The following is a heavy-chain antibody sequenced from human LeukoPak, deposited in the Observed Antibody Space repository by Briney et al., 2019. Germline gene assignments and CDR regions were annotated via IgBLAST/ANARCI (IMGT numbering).Heavy chain of an antibody. D-gene: IGHD5-24*01. V-gene: IGHV1-69*06. CDR3: ARGGDGYEGYFDL. CDR1: GGTFSSYA. CDR2: IIPIFGTA. Sequence: SVKVSCKASGGTFSSYAISWVRQAPGQGLEWMGGIIPIFGTANYAQKFQGRVTITADKSTSTAYMELSSLRSEDTAVYYCARGGDGYEGYFDLWGRGTLVTVSS. J-gene: IGHJ2*01.